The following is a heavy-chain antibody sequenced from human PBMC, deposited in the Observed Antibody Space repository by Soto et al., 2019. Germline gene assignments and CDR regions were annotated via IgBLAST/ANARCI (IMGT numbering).Heavy chain of an antibody. V-gene: IGHV1-69*08. CDR3: ARDKGYCSDTSCPDFDY. Sequence: QVQLAQSGAEVKKPGSSVKVSCTASGGTLSSYTFSWVRQAPGQGLEWMGRVIPNLGVTNYAKKYQGRFTIVVDTSTSTAYSELNSLRYEVTAVYYCARDKGYCSDTSCPDFDYWGQGTLVTVSS. D-gene: IGHD2-2*01. J-gene: IGHJ4*02. CDR1: GGTLSSYT. CDR2: VIPNLGVT.